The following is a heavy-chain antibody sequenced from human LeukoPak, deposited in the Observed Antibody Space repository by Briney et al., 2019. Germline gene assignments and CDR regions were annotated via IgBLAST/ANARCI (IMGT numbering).Heavy chain of an antibody. CDR2: IHPSGSST. CDR3: ARMDMDIAMVTNYLDH. CDR1: RYTFASHY. D-gene: IGHD5-18*01. Sequence: ASVKVSCKASRYTFASHYMHWVRQAPGQRLEWMGVIHPSGSSTNYAQEFQGRVTMTKDTSTSTVYIELNSLRSEDTAVYYCARMDMDIAMVTNYLDHWGQGTLVTVSS. J-gene: IGHJ4*02. V-gene: IGHV1-46*01.